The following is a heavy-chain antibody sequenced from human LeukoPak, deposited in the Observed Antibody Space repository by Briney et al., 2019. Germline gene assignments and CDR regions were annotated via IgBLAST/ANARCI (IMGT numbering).Heavy chain of an antibody. Sequence: SETLSLTCAVYGRSFSGYYCSWIRQPPGKGLEWIGEINHSGSTNYNPSLKSRVTISVDTSKNQFSLKRGSLNATDPAWYSLAGGSVIQLWLLAFDIWGQGKMFTVSS. V-gene: IGHV4-34*01. CDR2: INHSGST. CDR3: AGGSVIQLWLLAFDI. J-gene: IGHJ3*02. D-gene: IGHD5-18*01. CDR1: GRSFSGYY.